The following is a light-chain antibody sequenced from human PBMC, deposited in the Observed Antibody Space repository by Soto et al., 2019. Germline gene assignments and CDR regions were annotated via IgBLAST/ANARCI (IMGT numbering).Light chain of an antibody. Sequence: ELVLTQSPGTLSLSPGERATLSCRASQSVSSSYLAWYQHRPGQAPRLLIYAASRRATGIPDRFSGGGSGTDFTLTISRLEPEDFAVYYCRHYGNSPLYTFGQGTKVDIK. CDR1: QSVSSSY. V-gene: IGKV3-20*01. CDR3: RHYGNSPLYT. J-gene: IGKJ2*01. CDR2: AAS.